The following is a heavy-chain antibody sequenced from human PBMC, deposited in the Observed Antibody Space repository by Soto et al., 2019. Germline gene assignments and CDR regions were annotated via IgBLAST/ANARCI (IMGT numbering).Heavy chain of an antibody. Sequence: EVQLVESGGVLVQPGGSLRLSCAASGFTLGSYSMHWVRQVPGEGLEWVSYISSTGSNIYYADSVKGRFTISGDNAKNSVYLQMNSLRGDDTAAYYGARPGNSWYVDYFAYWGQGTLVTVSS. V-gene: IGHV3-48*01. J-gene: IGHJ4*02. CDR3: ARPGNSWYVDYFAY. CDR1: GFTLGSYS. CDR2: ISSTGSNI. D-gene: IGHD6-13*01.